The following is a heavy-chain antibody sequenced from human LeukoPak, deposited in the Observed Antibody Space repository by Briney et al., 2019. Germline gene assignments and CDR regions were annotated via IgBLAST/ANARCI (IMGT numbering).Heavy chain of an antibody. CDR2: IRSKAYGGTT. CDR3: AKGPHVRSSGYYYFDY. CDR1: GFTFGDYA. J-gene: IGHJ4*02. Sequence: GGSLRLSCTASGFTFGDYAMSWFRQAPGKGLEWVGFIRSKAYGGTTEYAASVKGRFTISRDDSKSIAYLQMNSLRAEDTALYYCAKGPHVRSSGYYYFDYWGQGTLVTVSS. D-gene: IGHD3-22*01. V-gene: IGHV3-49*03.